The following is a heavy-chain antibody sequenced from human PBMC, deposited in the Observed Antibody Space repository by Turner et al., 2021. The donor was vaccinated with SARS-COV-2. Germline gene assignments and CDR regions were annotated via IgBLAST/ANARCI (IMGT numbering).Heavy chain of an antibody. J-gene: IGHJ5*02. Sequence: QLQLQESGPGLVKPSETLSLTCTVPGGSISSSSYYWGWIRQPPGKGLEWIGSIYYSGSTYYNPSLKRRVTISVDTSKNQFSLKLSSVTAADTAVYYCARHWEVAAAAYLARFDPWGQGTLVTVSS. D-gene: IGHD6-13*01. CDR3: ARHWEVAAAAYLARFDP. V-gene: IGHV4-39*01. CDR2: IYYSGST. CDR1: GGSISSSSYY.